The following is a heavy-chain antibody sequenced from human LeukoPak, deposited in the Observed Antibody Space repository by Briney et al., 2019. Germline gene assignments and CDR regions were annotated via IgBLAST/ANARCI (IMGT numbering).Heavy chain of an antibody. J-gene: IGHJ4*02. CDR3: TREDHSNYNY. D-gene: IGHD4-11*01. CDR2: INGDESRT. V-gene: IGHV3-74*03. Sequence: SGGSLRLSCAASGFTFTIYWMHWVRQAPGKGPVWLSRINGDESRTTYADSVKGRFTISRDNAKKSLYLQMNSLRAEDTAVYYCTREDHSNYNYWGQGTLVTVSS. CDR1: GFTFTIYW.